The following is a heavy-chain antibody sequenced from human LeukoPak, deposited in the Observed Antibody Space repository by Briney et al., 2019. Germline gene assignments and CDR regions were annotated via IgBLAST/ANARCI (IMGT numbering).Heavy chain of an antibody. J-gene: IGHJ3*01. CDR1: GFTFGDYA. CDR2: IRSKTYGGTT. Sequence: GGSLRLSCSASGFTFGDYAMSWFRQAPGKELEWVGFIRSKTYGGTTEYAASVKGRFTISRDDSKSIAYLQMNSLKTEDTAFYYCTRLIVVVVAASDHDAFDVWGQGTMVTVSS. D-gene: IGHD2-15*01. V-gene: IGHV3-49*03. CDR3: TRLIVVVVAASDHDAFDV.